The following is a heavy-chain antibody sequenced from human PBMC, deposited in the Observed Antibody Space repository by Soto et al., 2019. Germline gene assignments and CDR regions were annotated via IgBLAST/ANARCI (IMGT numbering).Heavy chain of an antibody. Sequence: GGSLSLSCAASGFTITNCGMHWVRLAPGQGLERVAVIWSNGINKYYADFVEGRFTISRDNSKNTLSLQMNGLRDEDTALFYCVRERGPFDAFDIWGQGTMVTVSS. CDR1: GFTITNCG. CDR3: VRERGPFDAFDI. V-gene: IGHV3-33*01. CDR2: IWSNGINK. J-gene: IGHJ3*02.